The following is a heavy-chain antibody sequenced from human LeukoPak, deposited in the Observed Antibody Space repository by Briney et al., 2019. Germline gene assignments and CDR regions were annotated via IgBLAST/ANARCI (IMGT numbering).Heavy chain of an antibody. J-gene: IGHJ4*02. V-gene: IGHV3-30*04. CDR1: GFTFSSYA. CDR3: ARDSSGYYRHFDY. Sequence: GGSLRLSCAASGFTFSSYAMHWVRQAPGKGLEWVAVISYDGSNKYYADSVKGRFTISRDNSKNTLYLQMNSLRAEDTAVYYCARDSSGYYRHFDYWGQGTLVTASS. D-gene: IGHD3-22*01. CDR2: ISYDGSNK.